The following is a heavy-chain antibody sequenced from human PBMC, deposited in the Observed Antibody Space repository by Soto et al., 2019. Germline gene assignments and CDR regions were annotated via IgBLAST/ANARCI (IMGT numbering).Heavy chain of an antibody. D-gene: IGHD2-2*01. Sequence: XSVKFSCKASGYTFTCYYMHWVRQAPGQGLEWMGWINPNSGGTNYAQKFQGWVTMTRDTSISTAYMELSRLRSDDTAVYYCARGPAPYCSSTSCSQEDWFDHWGQGPLVTVSS. CDR3: ARGPAPYCSSTSCSQEDWFDH. CDR2: INPNSGGT. CDR1: GYTFTCYY. J-gene: IGHJ5*02. V-gene: IGHV1-2*04.